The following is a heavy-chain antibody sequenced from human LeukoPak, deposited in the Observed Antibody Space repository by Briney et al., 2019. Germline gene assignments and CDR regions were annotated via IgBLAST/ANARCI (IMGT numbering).Heavy chain of an antibody. J-gene: IGHJ4*02. CDR1: GFTFSNYV. Sequence: GGSLRLSCAASGFTFSNYVISWVRQAPGKGLDWVSSISGSGGSTYYADSVKGRFTISRDNSKNTLYLQMNSLRVEDTAVYYCAEEVGNTYPTFDYWGQGTLVTVSS. V-gene: IGHV3-23*01. CDR2: ISGSGGST. CDR3: AEEVGNTYPTFDY. D-gene: IGHD1-26*01.